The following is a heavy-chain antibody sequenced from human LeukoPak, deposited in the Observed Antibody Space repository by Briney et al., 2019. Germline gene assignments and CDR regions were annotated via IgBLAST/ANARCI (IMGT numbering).Heavy chain of an antibody. CDR2: IGTDSATI. CDR1: GFTSTTYS. D-gene: IGHD3-3*01. CDR3: AGDVDLAFDM. Sequence: RGSLRLACAASGFTSTTYSMNWVRQAPEKGLEWVSYIGTDSATIYSADAVKGRFTISRDNDKKSRYLQTNSLRDEDTAVYSCAGDVDLAFDMRGQGTMFSVSS. J-gene: IGHJ3*02. V-gene: IGHV3-48*02.